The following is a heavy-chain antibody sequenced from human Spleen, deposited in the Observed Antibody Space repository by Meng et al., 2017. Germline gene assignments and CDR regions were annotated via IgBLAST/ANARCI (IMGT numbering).Heavy chain of an antibody. D-gene: IGHD2/OR15-2a*01. CDR2: ITNTPNRYTT. CDR1: GFTFSDYY. V-gene: IGHV3-72*01. Sequence: VQLVESGGGLVKPGGSLRLSCAASGFTFSDYYMSWIRQAPGKGLEWVGRITNTPNRYTTNYAASVKGRFTISRDDSKNSLYLEMNSLKIEDTAVYYCARDTSTSLDYWGQGALVTVSS. CDR3: ARDTSTSLDY. J-gene: IGHJ4*02.